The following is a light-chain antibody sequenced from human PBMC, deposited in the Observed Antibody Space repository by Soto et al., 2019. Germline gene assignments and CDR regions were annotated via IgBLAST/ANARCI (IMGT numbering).Light chain of an antibody. CDR1: QSVSSSY. Sequence: EIVLTQSPCTLSLSPGERATLSCRASQSVSSSYLAWYQQKPGQAPRLLIYDASNRATGIPARFSGSGSGADFTLTISSLEPEDFAVYYCQQYNIWPPEITFGQGTRLEI. CDR3: QQYNIWPPEIT. V-gene: IGKV3-20*01. J-gene: IGKJ5*01. CDR2: DAS.